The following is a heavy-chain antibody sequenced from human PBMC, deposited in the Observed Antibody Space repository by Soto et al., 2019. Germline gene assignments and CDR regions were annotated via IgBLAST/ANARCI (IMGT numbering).Heavy chain of an antibody. J-gene: IGHJ6*02. CDR3: AKFKNSDYYGLDV. CDR2: INQSGGT. CDR1: GGSFSGYY. V-gene: IGHV4-34*01. Sequence: LSLTCGVYGGSFSGYYWSWVRQPPGKGLEWIGAINQSGGTNYNPSLKSRVTISVDTSKNQFSLSLSSVNAADTAIYYCAKFKNSDYYGLDVWGPGTAVTVSS.